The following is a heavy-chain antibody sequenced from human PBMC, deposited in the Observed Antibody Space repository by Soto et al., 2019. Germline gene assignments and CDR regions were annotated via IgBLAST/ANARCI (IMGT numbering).Heavy chain of an antibody. CDR3: ASPYYYDSSCYYYFDY. CDR1: GFTFSSYA. D-gene: IGHD3-22*01. Sequence: GGSLRLSCAASGFTFSSYAMSCVRQAPGKGLEWVSAISGSGGITYYADSVKGRFTISRDNSKNTLYMQMNSLRAEDTAVYYCASPYYYDSSCYYYFDYWGQATLVTVSS. V-gene: IGHV3-23*01. CDR2: ISGSGGIT. J-gene: IGHJ4*02.